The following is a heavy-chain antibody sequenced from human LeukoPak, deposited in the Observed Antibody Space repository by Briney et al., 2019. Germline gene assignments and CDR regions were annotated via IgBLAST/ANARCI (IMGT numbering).Heavy chain of an antibody. CDR2: ISASAYTT. J-gene: IGHJ6*03. D-gene: IGHD1-26*01. V-gene: IGHV3-23*01. CDR1: GFAFSSYA. Sequence: HPGGSLRLSCAASGFAFSSYAMLWVRQAPGWGVEWVSVISASAYTTHYADSVEGRFTISRDNSKSTLYLQMNSLKAEHTAVYYFAKWSRSWGQGLHYCYYMDVWGKGATVTVSS. CDR3: AKWSRSWGQGLHYCYYMDV.